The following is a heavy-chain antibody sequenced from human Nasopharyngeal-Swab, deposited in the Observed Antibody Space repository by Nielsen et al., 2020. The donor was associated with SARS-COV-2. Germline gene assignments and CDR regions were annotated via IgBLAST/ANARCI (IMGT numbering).Heavy chain of an antibody. CDR3: ARVYSASYLGAFDI. Sequence: GESLKISCAASEFTFNYYAMHWVRQAPGKGLEWVAVISYDGTKKLYADSVKGRFTISRDNSKNTLYLQMDSLRAEDTAVFYCARVYSASYLGAFDIWGQGTMVTVSS. CDR2: ISYDGTKK. CDR1: EFTFNYYA. V-gene: IGHV3-30*04. J-gene: IGHJ3*02. D-gene: IGHD1-26*01.